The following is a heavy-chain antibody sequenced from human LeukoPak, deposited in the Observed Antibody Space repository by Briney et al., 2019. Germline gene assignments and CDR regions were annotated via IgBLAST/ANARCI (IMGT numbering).Heavy chain of an antibody. D-gene: IGHD4-17*01. V-gene: IGHV3-9*01. CDR3: AKDTTRGTTHYYGMDV. Sequence: PGRSLRLSCAASGFTFDDYAMHWVRQAPGKGLEWVSGISWNSGCIGYADSVKGRFTISRDNAKNSLYLQMNSLRAEDTALYYCAKDTTRGTTHYYGMDVWGQGTTVTVSS. CDR2: ISWNSGCI. J-gene: IGHJ6*02. CDR1: GFTFDDYA.